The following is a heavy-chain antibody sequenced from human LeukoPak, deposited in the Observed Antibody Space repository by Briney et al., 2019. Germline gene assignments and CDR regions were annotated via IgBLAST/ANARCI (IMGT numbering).Heavy chain of an antibody. CDR2: IWFDGSNK. D-gene: IGHD6-13*01. CDR1: GFAFSRYG. CDR3: VRGEQQLGRFDY. J-gene: IGHJ4*02. V-gene: IGHV3-33*01. Sequence: GRSLRLSCAASGFAFSRYGMHWVRQAPGKGLEWVAVIWFDGSNKYFADSVKGRFTISRDNSKNMVYLQMNSLRVEDTAVYYCVRGEQQLGRFDYRGQGALVTVSS.